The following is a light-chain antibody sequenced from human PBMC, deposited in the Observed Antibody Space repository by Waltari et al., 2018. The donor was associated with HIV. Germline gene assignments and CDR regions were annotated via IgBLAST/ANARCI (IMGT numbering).Light chain of an antibody. CDR1: ASDFGPYNF. Sequence: QSALTQPASVSGSPGQSVTISCTGTASDFGPYNFVSWYQQHPANVPKVIIYRVTSRPSGVPPRFSGSKSGNTASLTISGLRAEDEALYYYSTHTGNDTLAFGGGTKLTVL. CDR2: RVT. V-gene: IGLV2-14*03. J-gene: IGLJ2*01. CDR3: STHTGNDTLA.